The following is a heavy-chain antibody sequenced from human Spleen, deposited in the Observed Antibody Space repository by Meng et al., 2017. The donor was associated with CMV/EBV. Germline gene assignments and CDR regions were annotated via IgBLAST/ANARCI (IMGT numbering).Heavy chain of an antibody. V-gene: IGHV4-59*12. J-gene: IGHJ4*02. D-gene: IGHD2-21*02. CDR1: GGSISSYY. Sequence: SETLSLTCTVSGGSISSYYWSWIRQPPGKGLEWIGYIYYSGSTNYNPSLKSRVTISVDTSKNQFSLKLSSVTAADTAVYYCARGVTRLYFDYWGQGTLVTVSS. CDR2: IYYSGST. CDR3: ARGVTRLYFDY.